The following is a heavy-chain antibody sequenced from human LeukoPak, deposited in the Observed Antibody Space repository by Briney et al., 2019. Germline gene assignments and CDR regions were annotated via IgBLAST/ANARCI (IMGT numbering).Heavy chain of an antibody. CDR3: ARESPSALLDAFDI. V-gene: IGHV4-34*01. CDR1: GGSFSGYY. CDR2: INHSGST. D-gene: IGHD2/OR15-2a*01. Sequence: SETLSLTCAVYGGSFSGYYWSWIRQPPGKGLEWIGEINHSGSTNYNPSLKSRVTISVDTSKNQFSLKLSSVTAADTAVYYCARESPSALLDAFDIWGQGTMVTVSS. J-gene: IGHJ3*02.